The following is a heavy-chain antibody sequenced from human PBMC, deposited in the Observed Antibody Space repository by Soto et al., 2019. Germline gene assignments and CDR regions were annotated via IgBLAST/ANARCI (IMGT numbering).Heavy chain of an antibody. J-gene: IGHJ2*01. CDR3: ARGRGDGYNQDWYFDL. D-gene: IGHD3-10*01. Sequence: PSETLSLTCAVYGGSFSCYYWNWIRQPPGKGLEWIGEINHSGSTNYNPSLKSRVSISEGTSNNQFSLKLSSVTAADTAVYYCARGRGDGYNQDWYFDLWGRGTLVTVSS. V-gene: IGHV4-34*01. CDR1: GGSFSCYY. CDR2: INHSGST.